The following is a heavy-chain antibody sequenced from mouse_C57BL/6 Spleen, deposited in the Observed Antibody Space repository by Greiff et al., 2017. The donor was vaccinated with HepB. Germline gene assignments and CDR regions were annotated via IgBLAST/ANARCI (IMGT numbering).Heavy chain of an antibody. V-gene: IGHV5-17*01. CDR1: GFTFSDYG. D-gene: IGHD2-4*01. J-gene: IGHJ4*01. Sequence: EVQGVESGGGLVKPGGSLKLSCAASGFTFSDYGMHWVRQAPEKGLEWVAYISSGSSTIYYADTVKGRFTISRDNAKNTLFLQMTSLRSEDTAMHYCARYDYDENYAMDYWGQGTSVTVSS. CDR3: ARYDYDENYAMDY. CDR2: ISSGSSTI.